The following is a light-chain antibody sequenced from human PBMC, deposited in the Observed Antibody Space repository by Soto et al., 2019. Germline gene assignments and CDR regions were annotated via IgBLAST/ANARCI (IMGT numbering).Light chain of an antibody. J-gene: IGKJ1*01. V-gene: IGKV3-11*01. CDR1: QSVSGY. CDR3: QQYNNWPRT. CDR2: DAS. Sequence: EIVLTQSPATLSLSPGERATLSCRASQSVSGYLAWYQQKPGQAPRLLIYDASKRAAGIPARFSGSGFGTDYTLTISSLQSEDFAVYYCQQYNNWPRTFGQGTKVHIK.